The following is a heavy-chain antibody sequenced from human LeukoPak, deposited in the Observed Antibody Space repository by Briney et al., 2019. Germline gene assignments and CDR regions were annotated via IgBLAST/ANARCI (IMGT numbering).Heavy chain of an antibody. J-gene: IGHJ6*02. CDR3: ARGRYYGMDV. CDR1: GFTFSSYD. V-gene: IGHV3-74*03. CDR2: INSDGSST. Sequence: GGSLRLSCAASGFTFSSYDMHWVRQAPGKGLVWVSGINSDGSSTTYADSVKGRFTISRDNAKNTLYLQMNNLRAEDTAVYYCARGRYYGMDVWGQGTTVTVSS.